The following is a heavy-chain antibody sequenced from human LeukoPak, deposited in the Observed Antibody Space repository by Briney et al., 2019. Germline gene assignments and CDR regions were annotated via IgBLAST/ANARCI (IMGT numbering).Heavy chain of an antibody. Sequence: ASVKVSCKASGYTFTGYYMHWVRQAPGQGLEWMGRINPNSGGTNYAQKVQGRVTMTRDTSISTAYMELSRLRSDDTAVYYCARRYSSSDYFDYWGQGTLVTVSS. CDR2: INPNSGGT. J-gene: IGHJ4*02. CDR3: ARRYSSSDYFDY. V-gene: IGHV1-2*06. D-gene: IGHD6-6*01. CDR1: GYTFTGYY.